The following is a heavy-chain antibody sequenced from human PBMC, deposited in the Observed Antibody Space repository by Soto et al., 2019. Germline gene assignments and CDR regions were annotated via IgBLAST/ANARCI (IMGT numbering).Heavy chain of an antibody. Sequence: QVQLVESGGGVVQSGRSLRLSSAASGFAFSTYGMHWVRRAPGKGLESVPMTWHDGGNKYYADSVKGRFTISRDNSKNTLYLQMNSLRAEDTAVYYCASKLDWLLAFDYWGQGTLVTVSS. CDR3: ASKLDWLLAFDY. V-gene: IGHV3-33*01. J-gene: IGHJ4*02. CDR1: GFAFSTYG. CDR2: TWHDGGNK. D-gene: IGHD3-9*01.